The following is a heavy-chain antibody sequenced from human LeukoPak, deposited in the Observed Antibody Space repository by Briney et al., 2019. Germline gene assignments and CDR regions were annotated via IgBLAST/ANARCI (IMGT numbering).Heavy chain of an antibody. D-gene: IGHD6-13*01. CDR1: GFTFSSCG. V-gene: IGHV3-33*01. J-gene: IGHJ5*02. CDR3: ARESIAAAGYNWFDP. Sequence: GGSLRLSCAASGFTFSSCGMHWVRQAPGKGLEWVAVIWYDGSNKYYVDSVKGRFTISRDNSKNTLYLQMNSLRAEDTAVYYCARESIAAAGYNWFDPWGQGTLVTVSS. CDR2: IWYDGSNK.